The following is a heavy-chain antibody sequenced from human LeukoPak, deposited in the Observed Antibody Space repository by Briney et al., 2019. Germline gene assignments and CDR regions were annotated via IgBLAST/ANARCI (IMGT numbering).Heavy chain of an antibody. D-gene: IGHD3-10*01. CDR3: ARGSGDLLY. CDR1: GYTFKKFA. V-gene: IGHV7-4-1*01. CDR2: VSANTGTP. Sequence: ASVKVSCKASGYTFKKFAMNWVRQVLGQGLEWMGWVSANTGTPTYAQGFTGRFVFSLDTSVSTAYLQIDSLKSEDTAIYYCARGSGDLLYWGQGTLVTVSS. J-gene: IGHJ4*02.